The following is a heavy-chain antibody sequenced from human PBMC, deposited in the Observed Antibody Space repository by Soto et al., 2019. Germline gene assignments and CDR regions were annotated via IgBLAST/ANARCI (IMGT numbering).Heavy chain of an antibody. J-gene: IGHJ4*02. CDR3: AKAPEELRFLEWLLYGGCYFDY. D-gene: IGHD3-3*01. V-gene: IGHV3-23*01. Sequence: EVQLLESGGGLVQPGGSLRLSCAASGFTFSSYAMSWVRQAPGKGLEWVSAISGSGGSTYYADSVKGRFTISRDNSKNTLYLQMNSLRAEDTAVYYCAKAPEELRFLEWLLYGGCYFDYWGQGTLVTVSS. CDR1: GFTFSSYA. CDR2: ISGSGGST.